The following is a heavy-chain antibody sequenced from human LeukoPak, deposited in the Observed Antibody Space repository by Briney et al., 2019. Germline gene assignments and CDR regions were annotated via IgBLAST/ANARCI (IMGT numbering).Heavy chain of an antibody. CDR1: GHSIRSRYY. D-gene: IGHD3-22*01. Sequence: SETLSLTCTVSGHSIRSRYYWGWIRQPPGKGLEWIGTISHSGSTYYNPSLKSRVTISVDTSKNQVSLQLTSVTAADTAVYYCARGPRNYYTGSGYLDFWGQGTLVTVSS. CDR3: ARGPRNYYTGSGYLDF. CDR2: ISHSGST. J-gene: IGHJ4*02. V-gene: IGHV4-38-2*02.